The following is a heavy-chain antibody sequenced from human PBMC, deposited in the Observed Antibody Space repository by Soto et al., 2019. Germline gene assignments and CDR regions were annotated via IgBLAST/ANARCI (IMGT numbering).Heavy chain of an antibody. CDR3: TRVARLTGSYYGMDV. D-gene: IGHD3-10*01. J-gene: IGHJ6*02. CDR1: GGSVSSGSYY. CDR2: IYYGGSS. V-gene: IGHV4-61*01. Sequence: QVQLQESGPGLVKPSETLSLTCTVFGGSVSSGSYYWSWIRQPPGKGLECIGYIYYGGSSNYNPSLKSLVTIAVDTSNYQFSLRLSSVTDADTAVYYCTRVARLTGSYYGMDVWGQGTTVTVSS.